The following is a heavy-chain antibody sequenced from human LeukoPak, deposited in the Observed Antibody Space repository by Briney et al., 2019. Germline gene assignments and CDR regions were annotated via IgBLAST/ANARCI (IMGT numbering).Heavy chain of an antibody. CDR1: GFTVSSNY. Sequence: GGSLRLSCAASGFTVSSNYMSWVRQAPGKGLEWVSVIYSGGSTYYADSVKGRFTISRDNSKNTLYLQMNSLRAEDTAVYYCARRWVVWDDAFDIWGQGTMVTVSS. D-gene: IGHD2-15*01. V-gene: IGHV3-66*04. J-gene: IGHJ3*02. CDR2: IYSGGST. CDR3: ARRWVVWDDAFDI.